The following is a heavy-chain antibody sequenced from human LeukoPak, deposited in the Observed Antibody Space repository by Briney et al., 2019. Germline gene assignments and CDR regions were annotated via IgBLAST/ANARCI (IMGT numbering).Heavy chain of an antibody. D-gene: IGHD1-7*01. V-gene: IGHV4-59*01. CDR3: ARGGSWNYLY. J-gene: IGHJ4*02. CDR1: GGSINSYY. CDR2: IYCSGST. Sequence: SETLSLTCTVSGGSINSYYWSWIRQPPGKGLEWIGYIYCSGSTNYNPSLKSRVTISVDTSKNQFSLKLNSVTAADTAVYYCARGGSWNYLYWGQGTLVTVSS.